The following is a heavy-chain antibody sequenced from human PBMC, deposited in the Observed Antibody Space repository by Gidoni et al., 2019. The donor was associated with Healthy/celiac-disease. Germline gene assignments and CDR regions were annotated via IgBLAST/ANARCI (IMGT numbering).Heavy chain of an antibody. Sequence: QVQLVESGGGVVQPGRSLRLSCAASGFTFSRYGMHWVRQAPGKGLEWVAVIWYDGSNKYYADSVKGRFTISRDNSKNTLYLQMNSLRAEDTAVYYCARDREWSNGYSGYDADYWGQGTLVTVSS. CDR3: ARDREWSNGYSGYDADY. CDR2: IWYDGSNK. V-gene: IGHV3-33*01. D-gene: IGHD5-12*01. CDR1: GFTFSRYG. J-gene: IGHJ4*02.